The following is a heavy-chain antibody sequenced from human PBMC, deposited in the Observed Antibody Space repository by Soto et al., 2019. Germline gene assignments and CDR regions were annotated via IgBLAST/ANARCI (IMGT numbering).Heavy chain of an antibody. D-gene: IGHD3-22*01. V-gene: IGHV5-10-1*01. CDR1: GYSFSNYW. CDR2: IDPSDSYP. J-gene: IGHJ4*02. CDR3: ARISPYYHESSGYLDY. Sequence: GESLKISFKGSGYSFSNYWISWVRQMPGKGLEWMGRIDPSDSYPNYSPSFQGHVTMSVDKSINTAYLQWSSLKASDTAMYYCARISPYYHESSGYLDYWGQGTLVTFSS.